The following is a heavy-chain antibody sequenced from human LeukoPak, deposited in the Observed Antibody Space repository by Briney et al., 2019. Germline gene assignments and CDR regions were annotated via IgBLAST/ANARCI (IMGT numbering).Heavy chain of an antibody. Sequence: ASVKVSCKASGGTFSGYAISWVRQAPGQGLEWMGIINPSGGSTSYAQKFQGRVTMTRDTSTSTVYMELSSLRSEDTAVYYCAREGIMITFGGDRYYFDYWGQGTLVTVSS. D-gene: IGHD3-16*01. CDR3: AREGIMITFGGDRYYFDY. J-gene: IGHJ4*02. CDR1: GGTFSGYA. V-gene: IGHV1-46*01. CDR2: INPSGGST.